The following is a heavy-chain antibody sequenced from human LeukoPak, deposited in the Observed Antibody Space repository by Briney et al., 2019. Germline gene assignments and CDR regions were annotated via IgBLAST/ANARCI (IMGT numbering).Heavy chain of an antibody. CDR3: ASSNGFAESYNWFDP. D-gene: IGHD3-10*01. CDR1: GGTFSSYA. J-gene: IGHJ5*02. V-gene: IGHV1-69*13. CDR2: IIPIFGTA. Sequence: WASVKVSCKASGGTFSSYAISWVRQAPGQGLEWMGGIIPIFGTANYAQKFQGRVTITADESTSTAYMELSSLRSEDTAVYYCASSNGFAESYNWFDPWGQGTLVTASS.